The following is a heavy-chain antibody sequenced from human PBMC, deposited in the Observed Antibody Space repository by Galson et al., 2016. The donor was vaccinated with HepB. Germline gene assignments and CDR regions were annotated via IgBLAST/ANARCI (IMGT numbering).Heavy chain of an antibody. D-gene: IGHD1-1*01. CDR2: ISTRRTT. CDR3: AKERLVRRIFDH. V-gene: IGHV3-53*01. J-gene: IGHJ4*02. Sequence: SLRLSCAASGFTVRSNYMSWVRQAPGKGLEWVASISTRRTTYYSDSVQGRFTISRDNSNNTPYLQMNGLRAEDTAVYYCAKERLVRRIFDHWGQGTLLTVSS. CDR1: GFTVRSNY.